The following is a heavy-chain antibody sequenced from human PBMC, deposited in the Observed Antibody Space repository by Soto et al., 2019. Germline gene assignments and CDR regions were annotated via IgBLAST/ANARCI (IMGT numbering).Heavy chain of an antibody. CDR1: GGSFTSNNW. CDR3: ASRDPGTSVDY. Sequence: QVQLQESGPGLVKPSGTLSLTCAVSGGSFTSNNWWTWVRQPPGQGLEWIGEIYRTGSTNYNPYLMGRVTISLDKSENQFSLKVTSLTAADTAVYYCASRDPGTSVDYWGQGTLVTVSS. D-gene: IGHD1-7*01. CDR2: IYRTGST. V-gene: IGHV4-4*02. J-gene: IGHJ4*02.